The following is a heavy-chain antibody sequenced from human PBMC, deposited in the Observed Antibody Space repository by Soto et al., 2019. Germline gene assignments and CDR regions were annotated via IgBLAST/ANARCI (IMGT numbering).Heavy chain of an antibody. CDR3: ANGLREYAWWYFDL. CDR2: ISYDGSNK. J-gene: IGHJ2*01. CDR1: GFTFSSYG. Sequence: QVQLVESGGGVVQPGRSLRLSCAASGFTFSSYGMHWVRQAPGKGLEWVAVISYDGSNKYYADSVKGRFTISRDNSKNTLYLQMNSLRAEDTAVYYCANGLREYAWWYFDLWGRGTLVTVSS. V-gene: IGHV3-30*18. D-gene: IGHD3-10*01.